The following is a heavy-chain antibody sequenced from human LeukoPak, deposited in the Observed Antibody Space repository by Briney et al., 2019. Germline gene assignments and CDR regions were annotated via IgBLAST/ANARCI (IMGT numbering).Heavy chain of an antibody. Sequence: GESLKISCKGSGYSFTSYWIGWVRQMPGKGLEWMGIIYPGDSDTRDSPSFQGQVTISADKSISTAYLQWSSLKASDTAMYYCARRDPMLPTELELLGYFDYWGQGTLVTVSS. J-gene: IGHJ4*02. CDR2: IYPGDSDT. CDR3: ARRDPMLPTELELLGYFDY. D-gene: IGHD1-7*01. V-gene: IGHV5-51*01. CDR1: GYSFTSYW.